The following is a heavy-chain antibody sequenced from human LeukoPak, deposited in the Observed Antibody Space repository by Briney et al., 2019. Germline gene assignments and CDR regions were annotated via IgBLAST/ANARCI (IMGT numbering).Heavy chain of an antibody. Sequence: GGSLRLSCAASGFTVSSNYLSWVRQAPGKGLEWVAIIYSGGSTYYADSVKGRFTISRDNSKNTLYLQMNSLRAEDTAVYYCARDRAVIRSDYYYYGMDVWGQGTTVTVTS. D-gene: IGHD3-16*01. V-gene: IGHV3-53*01. CDR3: ARDRAVIRSDYYYYGMDV. CDR2: IYSGGST. J-gene: IGHJ6*02. CDR1: GFTVSSNY.